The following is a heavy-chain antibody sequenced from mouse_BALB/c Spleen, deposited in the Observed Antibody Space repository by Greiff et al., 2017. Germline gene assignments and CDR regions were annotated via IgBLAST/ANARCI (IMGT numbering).Heavy chain of an antibody. CDR3: ARGRPYYFDD. J-gene: IGHJ2*01. V-gene: IGHV1-7*01. Sequence: QVQLQQSGAELAKPGASVKMSCKASGYTFTSYWMHWVKQRPGQGLEWIGYINPSTGYTEYNQKFKDKATLTADKSSSTAYMQLSSLTSEDSAVYYCARGRPYYFDDWGQGTTLTVSS. CDR2: INPSTGYT. CDR1: GYTFTSYW.